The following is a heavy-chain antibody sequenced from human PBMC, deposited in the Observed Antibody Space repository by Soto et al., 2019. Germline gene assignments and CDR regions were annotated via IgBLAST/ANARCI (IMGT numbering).Heavy chain of an antibody. CDR1: GGSISSGGYY. CDR2: IYYSGST. J-gene: IGHJ4*02. V-gene: IGHV4-31*01. D-gene: IGHD3-10*01. CDR3: ARGRRGVITY. Sequence: QVQLQESGPGLVKPSQTLSLTCTVSGGSISSGGYYWSWIRQHPGKGLEWIGYIYYSGSTYYNPYLKXXVXIXXATSKNQFSLKLSSVTAADTAVYYCARGRRGVITYWGQGTLVTVSS.